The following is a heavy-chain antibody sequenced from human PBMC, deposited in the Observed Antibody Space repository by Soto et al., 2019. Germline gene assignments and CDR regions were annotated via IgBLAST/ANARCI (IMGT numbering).Heavy chain of an antibody. D-gene: IGHD3-9*01. J-gene: IGHJ4*02. CDR1: GDSLSSGGHY. V-gene: IGHV4-31*03. CDR2: IYDSVNT. CDR3: ARADHRGYFAILTDY. Sequence: SETLSLTCTVSGDSLSSGGHYWSWIRQHPGKGLEWIGHIYDSVNTYYSPSLRSRVTISADMSKNQFSLNLRSVTAADTAVYYCARADHRGYFAILTDYWGQGTLVTVSS.